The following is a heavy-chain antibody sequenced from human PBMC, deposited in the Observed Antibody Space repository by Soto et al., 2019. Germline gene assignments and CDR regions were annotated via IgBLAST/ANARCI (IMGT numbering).Heavy chain of an antibody. CDR2: IYPGDSDT. V-gene: IGHV5-51*01. Sequence: GESLKISCKGSGYSYTSYWIGSVRQMPGKGLEWMGIIYPGDSDTRYSPSFQGQVTISADKSISTAYLQWSSLKASDTAMYYCARQIGDYDSSGPFDYWGQGTLVTVYS. CDR3: ARQIGDYDSSGPFDY. J-gene: IGHJ4*02. D-gene: IGHD3-22*01. CDR1: GYSYTSYW.